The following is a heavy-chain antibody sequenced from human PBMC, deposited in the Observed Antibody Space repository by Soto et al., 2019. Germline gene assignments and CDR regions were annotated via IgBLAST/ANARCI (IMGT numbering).Heavy chain of an antibody. D-gene: IGHD3-22*01. Sequence: GGSLRLSCAASGFIFSNYAMTWVRQAPGKGLEWVSALSGSGVSTYYADSVTGRFTISRDNSKNTVYLQMNSLRAEDTAVYYCAKIESRFYYDSSGYYPFDYWGQGTLVTVSS. CDR3: AKIESRFYYDSSGYYPFDY. CDR2: LSGSGVST. CDR1: GFIFSNYA. J-gene: IGHJ4*02. V-gene: IGHV3-23*01.